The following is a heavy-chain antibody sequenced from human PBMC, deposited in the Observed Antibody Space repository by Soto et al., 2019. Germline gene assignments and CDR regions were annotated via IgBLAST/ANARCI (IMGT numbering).Heavy chain of an antibody. CDR1: GFTFSSYA. Sequence: GGSLRLSCAASGFTFSSYAMSWARQAPGKGLEWVSAISGSGGSTYYADSVKGRFTISRDNSKNTLYLQMNSLRAEDTAVYYCAKDSGELRYFDWYRNYYYGMDVWGQGTTVTVSS. J-gene: IGHJ6*02. D-gene: IGHD3-9*01. CDR3: AKDSGELRYFDWYRNYYYGMDV. CDR2: ISGSGGST. V-gene: IGHV3-23*01.